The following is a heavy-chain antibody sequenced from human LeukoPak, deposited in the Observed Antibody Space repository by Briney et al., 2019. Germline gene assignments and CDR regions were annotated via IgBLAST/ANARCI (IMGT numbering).Heavy chain of an antibody. CDR2: IYPGDSDT. J-gene: IGHJ4*02. Sequence: GESLKISCKGSGYSFTSYWIGWVRQMPGKGLEWMGIIYPGDSDTRYSPSFQGQVTISADKSISTAYLQWSSLKASDTAMYYCARLVGYSYDILTGYSWEGYYFDYWGQGTLVTVSS. CDR3: ARLVGYSYDILTGYSWEGYYFDY. V-gene: IGHV5-51*01. D-gene: IGHD3-9*01. CDR1: GYSFTSYW.